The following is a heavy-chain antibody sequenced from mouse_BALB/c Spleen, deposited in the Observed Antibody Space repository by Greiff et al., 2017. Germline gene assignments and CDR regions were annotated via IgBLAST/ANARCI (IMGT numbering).Heavy chain of an antibody. V-gene: IGHV5-6-4*01. CDR3: TRDPYGAMDY. CDR1: GFTFSSYT. J-gene: IGHJ4*01. Sequence: DVMLVESGGGLVKPGGSLKLSCAASGFTFSSYTMSWVRQTPEKRLEWVATISSGGSYTYYPDSVKGRFTISRDNAKNTLYLQMSSLKSEDTAMYYCTRDPYGAMDYWGQGTSVTVSS. CDR2: ISSGGSYT. D-gene: IGHD1-1*01.